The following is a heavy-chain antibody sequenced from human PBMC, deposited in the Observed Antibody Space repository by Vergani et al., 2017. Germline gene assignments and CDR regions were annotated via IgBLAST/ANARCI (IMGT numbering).Heavy chain of an antibody. CDR3: ARDCTSGGCPDNYGMDV. Sequence: QVQLQESGPGLVKPPGTLSLTCAVSGDSISSNNCWTWVRQPPGKGLEWIGEICHTEDTKYSPSLKSRVTVSVDESRNLFSLRLNSVTAEDTAVYYCARDCTSGGCPDNYGMDVWGQGATVTVSS. J-gene: IGHJ6*02. CDR2: ICHTEDT. V-gene: IGHV4-4*03. D-gene: IGHD2-8*01. CDR1: GDSISSNNC.